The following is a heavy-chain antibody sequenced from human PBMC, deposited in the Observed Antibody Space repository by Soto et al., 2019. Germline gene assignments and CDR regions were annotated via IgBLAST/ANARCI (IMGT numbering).Heavy chain of an antibody. D-gene: IGHD6-25*01. Sequence: PSETLSLTCTVSGGSISGYYWSWIRQPPGKGLEWIGYIYNSGYTNYNPSLKSRVIISADTSKNQISLNLRSVTAADTAVYYCARERAPEYGYIPNFDYWGQGSLVTVS. J-gene: IGHJ4*02. V-gene: IGHV4-59*01. CDR3: ARERAPEYGYIPNFDY. CDR2: IYNSGYT. CDR1: GGSISGYY.